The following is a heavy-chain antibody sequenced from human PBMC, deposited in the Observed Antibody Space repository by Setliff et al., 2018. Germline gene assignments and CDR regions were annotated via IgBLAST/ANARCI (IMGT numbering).Heavy chain of an antibody. Sequence: GASVKVSCKASGYTFTSYYMHWVRQAPGQGLEWMGIINPSGGSTSYAQKFQGRVTMTRDTSTSTVYMELSSLRSEDTAVYYCASQGKLELRRWWFDPWGQGTLVTISS. CDR2: INPSGGST. V-gene: IGHV1-46*01. CDR3: ASQGKLELRRWWFDP. D-gene: IGHD1-7*01. CDR1: GYTFTSYY. J-gene: IGHJ5*02.